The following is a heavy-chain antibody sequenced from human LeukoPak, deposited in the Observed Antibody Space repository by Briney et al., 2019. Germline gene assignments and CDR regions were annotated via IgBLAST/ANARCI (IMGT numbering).Heavy chain of an antibody. V-gene: IGHV4-31*03. Sequence: SETLSLTCTVSGGSITTGVYYWSWIPQHPGKGLEWIGYIYYSGSTYYNPSLKSRVTISVDTSKNQFSLKLSSVTAADTGVYYCARGVVVVAAARSWFDPWGQGTLVTVSS. D-gene: IGHD2-2*01. CDR3: ARGVVVVAAARSWFDP. J-gene: IGHJ5*02. CDR2: IYYSGST. CDR1: GGSITTGVYY.